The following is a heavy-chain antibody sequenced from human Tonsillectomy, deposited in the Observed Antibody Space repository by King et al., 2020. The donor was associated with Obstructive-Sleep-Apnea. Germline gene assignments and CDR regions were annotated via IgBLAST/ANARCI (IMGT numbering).Heavy chain of an antibody. CDR2: IKRKTDDGPT. D-gene: IGHD4-17*01. Sequence: VQLVQSGGGLVKPGGSLRLSCAASGLTFSNAWMSWVRQAPGKGLEWVGRIKRKTDDGPTDYAAPVKGRFTISRDDSKNTLFLQMNALKTEDTAVYYCATDPGDYADYWGQGTLVTVSS. V-gene: IGHV3-15*01. J-gene: IGHJ4*02. CDR3: ATDPGDYADY. CDR1: GLTFSNAW.